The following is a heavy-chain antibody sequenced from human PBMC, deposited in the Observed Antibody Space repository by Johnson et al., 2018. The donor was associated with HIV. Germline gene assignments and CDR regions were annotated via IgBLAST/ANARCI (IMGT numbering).Heavy chain of an antibody. Sequence: QVQLVESGGGLVKPGGSLRLSCAASGFTFSDYYMSWIRQAPGKGLERVSYISSSGSTIYYADSVKGRFTISRDNAKNSLYLKMNGLKAEGTAVYYCARDQGYPEPAFDIWGQGRMVTVSS. D-gene: IGHD1-14*01. CDR3: ARDQGYPEPAFDI. J-gene: IGHJ3*02. CDR1: GFTFSDYY. CDR2: ISSSGSTI. V-gene: IGHV3-11*04.